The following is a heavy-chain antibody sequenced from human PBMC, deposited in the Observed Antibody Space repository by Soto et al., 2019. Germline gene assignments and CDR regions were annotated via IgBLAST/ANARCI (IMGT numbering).Heavy chain of an antibody. J-gene: IGHJ6*02. D-gene: IGHD2-15*01. CDR3: ARVDSVDYYYGMDV. CDR1: GFTVSYFY. CDR2: IYGGDST. Sequence: EVQMVESGGGLIQPGGSLRFSCAASGFTVSYFYMNWVRQAPGKGLEWVSVIYGGDSTYYADSVKGRFTTSRDSSKNTVYLQMNSLRAEDTAVYYCARVDSVDYYYGMDVWGQGTTVTVSS. V-gene: IGHV3-53*01.